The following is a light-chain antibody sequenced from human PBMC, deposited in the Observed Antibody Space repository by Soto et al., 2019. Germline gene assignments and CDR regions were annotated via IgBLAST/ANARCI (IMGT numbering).Light chain of an antibody. Sequence: QSALTQPTSASLSPGQSVTISCTGTSSDVGGYNYVSWYQQHPGKAPKLMIYEVSKRPSGVPDRFSGSKSGNTASLTVSGLQAEDEADYYCSSYAGSNNFNVFGTGTQVTVL. CDR3: SSYAGSNNFNV. J-gene: IGLJ1*01. V-gene: IGLV2-8*01. CDR1: SSDVGGYNY. CDR2: EVS.